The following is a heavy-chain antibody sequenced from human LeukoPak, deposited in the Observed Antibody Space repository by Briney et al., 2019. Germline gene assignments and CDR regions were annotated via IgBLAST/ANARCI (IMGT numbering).Heavy chain of an antibody. V-gene: IGHV1-2*02. CDR1: GYTFTGYY. CDR2: INPNSGGT. Sequence: ASVKVSCKASGYTFTGYYMHWVRQAPGQGLEWMGGINPNSGGTNYAQKFQGRVTMTRDTSISTAYMELSRLRSDATAVYYYATSPYYYDSSGYYDYWGQGTLVTVSS. D-gene: IGHD3-22*01. J-gene: IGHJ4*02. CDR3: ATSPYYYDSSGYYDY.